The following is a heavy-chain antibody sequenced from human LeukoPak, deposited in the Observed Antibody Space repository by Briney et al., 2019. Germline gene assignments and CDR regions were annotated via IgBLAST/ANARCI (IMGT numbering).Heavy chain of an antibody. D-gene: IGHD6-13*01. Sequence: SVKVSCKASGGTFSSYAISWVRQAPGQGLEWMGRIIPIFGIANYAQKFQGRVTITADKSTSTAFMELSSLRSEDTAVYYCASCPGIAAGGFGMDVWGQGTTVTVSS. CDR3: ASCPGIAAGGFGMDV. J-gene: IGHJ6*02. V-gene: IGHV1-69*04. CDR1: GGTFSSYA. CDR2: IIPIFGIA.